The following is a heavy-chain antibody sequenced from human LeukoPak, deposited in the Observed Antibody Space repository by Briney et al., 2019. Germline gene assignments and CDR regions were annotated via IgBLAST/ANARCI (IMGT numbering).Heavy chain of an antibody. Sequence: KPGGSLRLSCAASGFTFSSYSMNWVRQAPGKGLEWVSSISSSSSDIYYADSVKGRFTISRDNAKNSLYLQMNSLRAEDTAVYYCARDSGELSYYYYYGMDVWGQGTTVTVSS. J-gene: IGHJ6*02. D-gene: IGHD3-10*01. CDR1: GFTFSSYS. V-gene: IGHV3-21*01. CDR3: ARDSGELSYYYYYGMDV. CDR2: ISSSSSDI.